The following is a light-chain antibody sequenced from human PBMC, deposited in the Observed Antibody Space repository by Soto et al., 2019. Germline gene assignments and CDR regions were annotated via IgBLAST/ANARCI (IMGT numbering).Light chain of an antibody. CDR1: SSDVGGYNY. J-gene: IGLJ2*01. CDR2: DVN. V-gene: IGLV2-14*01. Sequence: QSALTQPASVSGSPGQSITISCTGTSSDVGGYNYVSWYQQHPGKAPKLMIYDVNNRPSGVSNRFSGSSSGNTASLTISGLQAEDGADYYCSSYISSSTLVFGGGTKLTVL. CDR3: SSYISSSTLV.